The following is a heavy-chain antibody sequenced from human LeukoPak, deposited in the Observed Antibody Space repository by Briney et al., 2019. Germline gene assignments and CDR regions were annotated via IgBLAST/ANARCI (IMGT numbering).Heavy chain of an antibody. CDR1: GFTFTSSA. D-gene: IGHD2-2*01. CDR3: AAAVIVVVPAATDAFDI. V-gene: IGHV1-58*02. CDR2: IVVGSGNT. Sequence: GASVKVSCKASGFTFTSSAMQWVRQACGQRLEWIGWIVVGSGNTNYAQKFQERVTITRDMSTSTAYMELSSLRSEDTAVYYCAAAVIVVVPAATDAFDIWGQGTMVTVSS. J-gene: IGHJ3*02.